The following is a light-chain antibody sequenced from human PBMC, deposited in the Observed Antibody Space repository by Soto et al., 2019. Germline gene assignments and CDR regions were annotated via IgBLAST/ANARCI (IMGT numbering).Light chain of an antibody. V-gene: IGKV4-1*01. J-gene: IGKJ1*01. CDR1: QSFLYSSNNKNY. Sequence: DILMTHSPDSLAVSLGERATINCKSSQSFLYSSNNKNYLAWYQQKPGQPPKLLIYWASTRESGVPDRFSGSGSGTDFTLTISSLQAEDVAVYYCQQYYSTPWTFGQGTKVDIK. CDR3: QQYYSTPWT. CDR2: WAS.